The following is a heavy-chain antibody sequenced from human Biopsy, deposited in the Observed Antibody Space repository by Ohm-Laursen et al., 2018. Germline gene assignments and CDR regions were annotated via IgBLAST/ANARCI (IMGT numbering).Heavy chain of an antibody. CDR3: ARDPLNGHKHFDY. J-gene: IGHJ4*02. CDR1: SYTFTDYN. V-gene: IGHV1-2*02. D-gene: IGHD2-8*01. CDR2: IHCKTGAT. Sequence: ASVKVSCKVSSYTFTDYNIHWMRQAPGQGLEWLGYIHCKTGATNYAQKFQGTVTMTRDTSISTAYLALGSLRSADTAIYYCARDPLNGHKHFDYWGQGTLVTVSS.